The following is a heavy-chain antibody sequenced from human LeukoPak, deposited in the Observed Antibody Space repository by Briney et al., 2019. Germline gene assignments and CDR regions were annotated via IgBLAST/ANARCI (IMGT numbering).Heavy chain of an antibody. J-gene: IGHJ6*03. D-gene: IGHD3-9*01. CDR2: IYYSGST. V-gene: IGHV4-59*01. CDR1: GGSISSYY. CDR3: ARVRELRYFDWLFYYYYYMDV. Sequence: SETLSLTCTVSGGSISSYYWSWIRQPPGKGLEWIGYIYYSGSTNYNPSLKSRVTISVDTSKNQFSLKLSSVTAADTAVYYCARVRELRYFDWLFYYYYYMDVWGKGTTVTVSS.